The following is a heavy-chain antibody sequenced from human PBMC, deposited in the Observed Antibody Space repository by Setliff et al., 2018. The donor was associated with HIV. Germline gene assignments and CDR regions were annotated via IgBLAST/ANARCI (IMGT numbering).Heavy chain of an antibody. V-gene: IGHV1-2*02. D-gene: IGHD6-19*01. CDR2: INPNTGGT. CDR1: GYAFSAYY. CDR3: ARDNRTGYSSGWPLDY. Sequence: ASVKVSCKASGYAFSAYYIHWVRQAPGQGLEWMGWINPNTGGTQYAQKFQGRVTVTRDTPITTAYLELKRLRSDDTAVYFCARDNRTGYSSGWPLDYWGQGTLVTVSS. J-gene: IGHJ4*02.